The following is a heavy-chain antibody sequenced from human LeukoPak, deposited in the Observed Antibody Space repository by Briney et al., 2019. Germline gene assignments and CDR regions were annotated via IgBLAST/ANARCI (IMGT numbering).Heavy chain of an antibody. CDR1: GGSISSGSYY. CDR2: IYTSGST. CDR3: ARGIRVAGRSWFDP. V-gene: IGHV4-61*02. J-gene: IGHJ5*02. Sequence: PSQTLSLTCTVSGGSISSGSYYWSWIRQPAGKGLEWIGRIYTSGSTNYNPSLKSRVTISVDTSKNQFSLKLSSVTAADTAVYYCARGIRVAGRSWFDPWGQGTLVTVSS. D-gene: IGHD6-19*01.